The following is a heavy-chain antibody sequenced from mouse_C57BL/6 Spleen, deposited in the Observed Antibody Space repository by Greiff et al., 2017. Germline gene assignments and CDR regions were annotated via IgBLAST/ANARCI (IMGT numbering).Heavy chain of an antibody. CDR2: FNYDGSST. CDR3: ARVGSTDAMDY. D-gene: IGHD1-1*01. V-gene: IGHV5-16*01. J-gene: IGHJ4*01. CDR1: GFTFSDYY. Sequence: VMLVESEGGLVQPGSSMKLSCTASGFTFSDYYMAWVRQVPEKGLEWVANFNYDGSSTYYLDSLKSRFILSRENAKNILYQQMSSPKSEDTATYYCARVGSTDAMDYWGQGTSVTVSS.